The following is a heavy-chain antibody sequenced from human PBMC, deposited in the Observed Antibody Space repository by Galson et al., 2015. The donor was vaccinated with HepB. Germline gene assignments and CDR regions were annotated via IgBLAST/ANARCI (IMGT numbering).Heavy chain of an antibody. CDR1: AFTFSIYW. CDR2: INSDGSST. CDR3: ARQGMLGAGYYFDY. V-gene: IGHV3-74*01. J-gene: IGHJ4*02. D-gene: IGHD1-14*01. Sequence: SLRLSCAASAFTFSIYWMHWVRQAPGKGLVWVSRINSDGSSTGYADSVKGRFTISRDNTKNTLYLQMNSLRAEDTAVYYCARQGMLGAGYYFDYWGQGTLVTVSS.